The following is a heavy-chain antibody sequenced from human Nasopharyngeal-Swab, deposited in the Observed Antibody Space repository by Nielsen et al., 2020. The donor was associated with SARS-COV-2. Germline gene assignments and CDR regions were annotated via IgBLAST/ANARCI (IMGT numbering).Heavy chain of an antibody. D-gene: IGHD1-26*01. Sequence: GESLKISCTASGFTFSSYAMSWVRQAPGKGLEWVSAISGSGGSTYYADSVKGRFTISRDNSKNTLYLQMNSLRAEDTAVYYCAKVSWEWELRRWYFDYWGQGTLVTV. CDR3: AKVSWEWELRRWYFDY. CDR2: ISGSGGST. J-gene: IGHJ4*02. CDR1: GFTFSSYA. V-gene: IGHV3-23*01.